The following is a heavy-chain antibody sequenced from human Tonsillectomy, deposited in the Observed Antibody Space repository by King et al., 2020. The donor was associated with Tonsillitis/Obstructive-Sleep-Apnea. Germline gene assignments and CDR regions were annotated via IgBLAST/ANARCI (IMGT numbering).Heavy chain of an antibody. CDR1: GFIFSSYT. V-gene: IGHV3-30*04. J-gene: IGHJ4*02. CDR3: ARGYLLLWFGELY. D-gene: IGHD3-10*01. CDR2: ISSDGNKK. Sequence: VQLVESGGGVVQPGRSLRLSCAASGFIFSSYTMHWVRQAPGKGLEWVAVISSDGNKKYYADSVKGRFTISRDNSKNTLYLQMNSLRPEDTAVYYCARGYLLLWFGELYWGQGTLVTVSS.